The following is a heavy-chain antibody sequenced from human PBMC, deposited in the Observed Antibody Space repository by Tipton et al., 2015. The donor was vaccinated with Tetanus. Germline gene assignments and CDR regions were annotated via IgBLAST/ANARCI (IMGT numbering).Heavy chain of an antibody. V-gene: IGHV4-61*08. D-gene: IGHD3-9*01. J-gene: IGHJ4*02. CDR1: GGSLRGGDYH. CDR3: ARANYDNSKKGPFDS. Sequence: LRLSCSVTGGSLRGGDYHWSWIRQPPGKGPEWLAYVSSSGRTNSNYDLKSRITTSHDTSKNQFFLRLTSVTAADTAVYYCARANYDNSKKGPFDSWGQGTLVIVSS. CDR2: VSSSGRT.